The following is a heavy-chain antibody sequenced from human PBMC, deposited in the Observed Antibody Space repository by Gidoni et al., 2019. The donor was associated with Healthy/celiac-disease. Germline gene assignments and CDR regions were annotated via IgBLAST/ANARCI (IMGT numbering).Heavy chain of an antibody. V-gene: IGHV3-23*01. Sequence: FTISRDNSKNTLYLQMNSLRAEDTAVYYCAKDLGRIAAPKFFDYWGQGTLVTVSS. J-gene: IGHJ4*02. CDR3: AKDLGRIAAPKFFDY. D-gene: IGHD6-13*01.